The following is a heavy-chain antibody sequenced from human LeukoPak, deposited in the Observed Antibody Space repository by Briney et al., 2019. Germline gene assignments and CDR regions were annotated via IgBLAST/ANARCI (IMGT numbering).Heavy chain of an antibody. J-gene: IGHJ4*02. CDR1: GFXFSSYE. V-gene: IGHV3-48*03. CDR2: ISSSGDTK. Sequence: GGSLRLSCAASGFXFSSYEINWVRQAPGKGPEWISYISSSGDTKYYADSVKGRFTISRDNAKNSLYLQMNSLRGEDAAVYYCARIRGYYCDYWGQGTLVTVSS. CDR3: ARIRGYYCDY.